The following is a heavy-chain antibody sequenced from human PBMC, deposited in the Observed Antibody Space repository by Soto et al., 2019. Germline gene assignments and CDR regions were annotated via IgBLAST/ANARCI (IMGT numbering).Heavy chain of an antibody. D-gene: IGHD6-13*01. Sequence: GGSLSLSCAASRFTFRSFVFHWVRQAPGKGLVWVSHINSDGSSTSYADSVKGRFTISRDNAKNTLYLQMNSLRAEDTAVYYCARAAYSSSQTFLFDPRGQGTLVTVSS. CDR2: INSDGSST. J-gene: IGHJ5*02. CDR1: RFTFRSFV. CDR3: ARAAYSSSQTFLFDP. V-gene: IGHV3-74*01.